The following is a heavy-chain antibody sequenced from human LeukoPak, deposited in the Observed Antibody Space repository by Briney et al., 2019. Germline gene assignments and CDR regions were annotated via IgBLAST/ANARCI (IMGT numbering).Heavy chain of an antibody. J-gene: IGHJ5*02. CDR2: ISYDGSNK. CDR1: GFTFSSYG. CDR3: AKAAPPYGSSALFEPHFDP. Sequence: PGGSLRLSCAASGFTFSSYGMHWVRQAPGKGLEWVAVISYDGSNKYYADSVKGRFTISRDNSKNTLYLQMNSLRAEDTAVYYCAKAAPPYGSSALFEPHFDPWGQGTLVTVSS. D-gene: IGHD3-22*01. V-gene: IGHV3-30*18.